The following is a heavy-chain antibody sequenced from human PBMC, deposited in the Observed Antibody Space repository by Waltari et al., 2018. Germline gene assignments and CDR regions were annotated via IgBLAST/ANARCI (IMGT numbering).Heavy chain of an antibody. D-gene: IGHD2-15*01. CDR2: IYYSGGT. CDR3: ATGKDLWFDP. Sequence: QVQLQESGPGLVRPSETLSLTCTVSGGSFSSDSYFWIWIRQLPGKGLEWIGYIYYSGGTNDNPSLKSRVTIAINTSNNQCSLSLRSVTAADTAVYYWATGKDLWFDPWGRGTLVTVSS. J-gene: IGHJ5*02. CDR1: GGSFSSDSYF. V-gene: IGHV4-61*01.